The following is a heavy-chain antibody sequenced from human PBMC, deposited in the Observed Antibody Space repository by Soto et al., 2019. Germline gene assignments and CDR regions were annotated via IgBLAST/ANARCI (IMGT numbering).Heavy chain of an antibody. D-gene: IGHD2-21*01. CDR3: ARVVLGPSWFDP. V-gene: IGHV1-69*13. CDR1: GGTFSSYA. J-gene: IGHJ5*02. CDR2: IIPIFGTA. Sequence: GASVKVSCKASGGTFSSYAISWVRQAPGQGLEWMGGIIPIFGTANYAQKFQGRVTITADESTSTAYMELSSLRSEDTAVYYCARVVLGPSWFDPWGRGTLVTVSS.